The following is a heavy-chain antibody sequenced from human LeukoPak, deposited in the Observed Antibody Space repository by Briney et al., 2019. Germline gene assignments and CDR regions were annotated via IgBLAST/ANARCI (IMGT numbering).Heavy chain of an antibody. CDR1: GYTFTGYY. V-gene: IGHV1-2*02. J-gene: IGHJ5*02. D-gene: IGHD2-2*01. Sequence: GASVKVSCKASGYTFTGYYMHWVRQAPGQGLEWMGWINPNSGGTNYAQKFQGRVTMTRDTSISTAYMELSRLRSDDTAVYYCAIAIVVVAAAGHKQHNWFDPWGQGTLVTVSS. CDR3: AIAIVVVAAAGHKQHNWFDP. CDR2: INPNSGGT.